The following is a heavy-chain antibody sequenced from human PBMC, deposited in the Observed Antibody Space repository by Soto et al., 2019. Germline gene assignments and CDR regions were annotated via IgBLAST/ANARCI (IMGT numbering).Heavy chain of an antibody. D-gene: IGHD4-17*01. V-gene: IGHV1-2*04. CDR3: ARDYGDSPYYYYYYMDV. CDR1: GYTFTGYY. Sequence: ASVKVSCKASGYTFTGYYMHWVRQAPGQGLEWMGWINPNSGGTNYAQKFQGWVTMTRDTSISTAYMELSRLRSDDTAVYYCARDYGDSPYYYYYYMDVWGKGTTVTVSS. CDR2: INPNSGGT. J-gene: IGHJ6*03.